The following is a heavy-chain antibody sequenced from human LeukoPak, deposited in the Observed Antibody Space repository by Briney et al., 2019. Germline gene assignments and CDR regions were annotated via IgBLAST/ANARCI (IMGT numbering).Heavy chain of an antibody. CDR2: IHYSGST. D-gene: IGHD2-15*01. CDR1: GGSTSSSDYY. V-gene: IGHV4-39*02. CDR3: ARLTIAANAFDI. J-gene: IGHJ3*02. Sequence: SETLSLTCTVSGGSTSSSDYYWGWIRQPPGKGLEWIGSIHYSGSTYYNPSLKSRVTISVDTSKNHFSLRLSSVTAADTAMFYCARLTIAANAFDIWGQGTMVTVSS.